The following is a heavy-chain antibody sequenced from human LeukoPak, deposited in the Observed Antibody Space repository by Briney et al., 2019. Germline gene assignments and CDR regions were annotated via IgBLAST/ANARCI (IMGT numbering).Heavy chain of an antibody. CDR1: GFTFSSYS. J-gene: IGHJ6*02. CDR2: ISSSSSYI. D-gene: IGHD4-17*01. Sequence: GGSLRLSCAASGFTFSSYSMNWVRQAPGKGLEWVSSISSSSSYIYYADSVKGRFTISRDNSKNTLYLQMNSLRAEDTAVYYCARAPIYGDYVSPYGMDVWGQGTTVTVSS. V-gene: IGHV3-21*04. CDR3: ARAPIYGDYVSPYGMDV.